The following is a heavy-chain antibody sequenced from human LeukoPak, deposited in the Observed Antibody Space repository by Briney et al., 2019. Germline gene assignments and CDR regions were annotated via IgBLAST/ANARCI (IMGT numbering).Heavy chain of an antibody. V-gene: IGHV1-69*05. J-gene: IGHJ4*02. CDR1: GGTFSSYA. Sequence: AASVKVSCKASGGTFSSYAISWVRQAHGQGLEWMGGIIPIFGTANYAQKFQGRVTITTDESTSTAYMELSSLRSEDTAVYYCARAMSISAAGDFDYWGQGTLVTVSS. CDR2: IIPIFGTA. CDR3: ARAMSISAAGDFDY. D-gene: IGHD6-13*01.